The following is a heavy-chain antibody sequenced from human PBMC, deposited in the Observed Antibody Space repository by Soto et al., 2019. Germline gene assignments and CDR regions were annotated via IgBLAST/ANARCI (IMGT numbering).Heavy chain of an antibody. CDR2: INHSGST. J-gene: IGHJ3*02. V-gene: IGHV4-34*01. CDR1: GGSFSGYY. Sequence: PSETLSLTCAVYGGSFSGYYWSWIRQPPGKGLEWIGEINHSGSTNYNPSLKSRVTISVDTSKNQFSLKLSSVTAADTAVYYCAREPSLVVVAATGDGDAFDIRGQGTMVTVSS. CDR3: AREPSLVVVAATGDGDAFDI. D-gene: IGHD2-15*01.